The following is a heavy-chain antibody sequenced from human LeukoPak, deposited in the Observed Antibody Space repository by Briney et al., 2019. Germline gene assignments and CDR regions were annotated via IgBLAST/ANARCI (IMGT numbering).Heavy chain of an antibody. Sequence: GASVKVSCKASGYTFTNYYMHWVRQAPGQGLEWMGIIFPSGGGTSYPQRFQGRVTMTRDTSTSTVYMELSSLRSEDTAVYYCAREPPSHFYFGFWGQGTLVTVSS. D-gene: IGHD3-3*02. CDR1: GYTFTNYY. V-gene: IGHV1-46*01. J-gene: IGHJ4*02. CDR2: IFPSGGGT. CDR3: AREPPSHFYFGF.